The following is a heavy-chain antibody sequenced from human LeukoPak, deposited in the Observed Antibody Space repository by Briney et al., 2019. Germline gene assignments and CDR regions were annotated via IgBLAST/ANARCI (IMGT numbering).Heavy chain of an antibody. Sequence: SETLSLTCTVSGGSISSYYWSWIRQPPGKGLEWIGYIYYSGSTNYNPSLKSRVTISVDTSKNQFSLKLSSVTAADTAVYYCARDLRYCSSTSCYYYYYYMDVWGKGTTVTVSS. J-gene: IGHJ6*03. V-gene: IGHV4-59*01. CDR1: GGSISSYY. CDR3: ARDLRYCSSTSCYYYYYYMDV. D-gene: IGHD2-2*01. CDR2: IYYSGST.